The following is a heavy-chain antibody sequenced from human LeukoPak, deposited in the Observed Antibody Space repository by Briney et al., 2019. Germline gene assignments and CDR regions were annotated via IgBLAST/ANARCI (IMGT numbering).Heavy chain of an antibody. D-gene: IGHD1-7*01. J-gene: IGHJ5*02. V-gene: IGHV4-34*01. CDR3: ARDGGGTTYNWFDP. CDR2: INHSGST. Sequence: SETLSLTCAVYGGSFSGYYWSWIRQPPGKGLEWIGEINHSGSTNYNPSLKSRVTISVDTSKNQFSLKLSSVTATDTAVYYCARDGGGTTYNWFDPWGQGTLVTVSS. CDR1: GGSFSGYY.